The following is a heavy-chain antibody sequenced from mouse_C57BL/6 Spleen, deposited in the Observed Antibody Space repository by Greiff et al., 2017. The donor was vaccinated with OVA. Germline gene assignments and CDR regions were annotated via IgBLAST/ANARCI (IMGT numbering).Heavy chain of an antibody. D-gene: IGHD1-1*01. J-gene: IGHJ4*01. Sequence: VKLQQSGPELVKPGASVKISCKASGYAFSSSWMNWVKQRPGKGLEWIGRIYPGDGDTNYNGKFKGKATLTADKSSSTAYMQLSSLTSEDSAVYFCARDYYGRDYAMDYWGQGTSVTVSS. CDR1: GYAFSSSW. CDR3: ARDYYGRDYAMDY. CDR2: IYPGDGDT. V-gene: IGHV1-82*01.